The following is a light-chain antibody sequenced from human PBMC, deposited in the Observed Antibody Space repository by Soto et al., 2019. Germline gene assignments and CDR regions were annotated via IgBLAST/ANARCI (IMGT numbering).Light chain of an antibody. CDR1: QSVTSSY. CDR3: QQYGGSPLT. J-gene: IGKJ1*01. Sequence: EIVLTQSPGTLSLSPGERATLSCRASQSVTSSYLAWYQQTPGQAPRLLIFGASSRATGIPDRFSGSGSGTDFTLTISRLEPEDFAVYYCQQYGGSPLTFGQGTKVDIK. V-gene: IGKV3-20*01. CDR2: GAS.